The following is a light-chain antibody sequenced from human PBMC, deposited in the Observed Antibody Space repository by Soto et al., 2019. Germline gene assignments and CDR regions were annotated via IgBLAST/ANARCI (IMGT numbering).Light chain of an antibody. CDR3: QQYNNWSPWT. V-gene: IGKV3-15*01. Sequence: EIVMTQSPATLSVSPGERATLSCRASQTVSSNLAWDQQKPGQAPRLLIYGASTRATGIPARFSGSGSVTEFTLSISSLESEDFAVYYCQQYNNWSPWTFGQGTKVEIK. CDR2: GAS. CDR1: QTVSSN. J-gene: IGKJ1*01.